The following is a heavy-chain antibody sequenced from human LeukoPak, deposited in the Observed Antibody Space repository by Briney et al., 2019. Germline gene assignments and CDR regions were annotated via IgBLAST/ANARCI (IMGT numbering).Heavy chain of an antibody. J-gene: IGHJ4*02. V-gene: IGHV3-9*01. CDR3: AQDRSYGGFDY. CDR2: ISWNRGTI. CDR1: GFTFDDYG. D-gene: IGHD3-10*01. Sequence: GRSLRLSCAASGFTFDDYGMHWVRQPPGKGLEWVSGISWNRGTIGYADSVKGRFTISRDNARNSLYLQMNSLRAEDTAFYYCAQDRSYGGFDYWGQGTLVTVSS.